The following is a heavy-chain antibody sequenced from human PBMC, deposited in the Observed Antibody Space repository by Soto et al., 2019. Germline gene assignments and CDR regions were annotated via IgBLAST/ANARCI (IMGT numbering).Heavy chain of an antibody. CDR3: ARDPDRKRWLQWSFDY. Sequence: GGSLRLSCAASGFTFSSYGMHWVRQAPGKGLEWVAVIWYDGSNKYYADSVKGRFTISRDNSKNTLYLQMNSLRAEDTAVYYCARDPDRKRWLQWSFDYWGQGTLVTVSS. CDR2: IWYDGSNK. V-gene: IGHV3-33*01. CDR1: GFTFSSYG. J-gene: IGHJ4*02. D-gene: IGHD5-12*01.